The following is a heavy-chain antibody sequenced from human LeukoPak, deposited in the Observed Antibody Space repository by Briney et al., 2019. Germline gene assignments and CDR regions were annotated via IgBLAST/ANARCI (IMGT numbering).Heavy chain of an antibody. J-gene: IGHJ4*02. D-gene: IGHD6-6*01. CDR2: IAPNSGGT. CDR1: EYTFTGYY. Sequence: ASVKVSCEASEYTFTGYYMHWVRQAPGQGLEWMGWIAPNSGGTNYAQKFQGRVTMTRDTSINTAYMELSRLTSDDTAVYYCAREYSSSSGRLYDYWGLGTLVTVSS. CDR3: AREYSSSSGRLYDY. V-gene: IGHV1-2*02.